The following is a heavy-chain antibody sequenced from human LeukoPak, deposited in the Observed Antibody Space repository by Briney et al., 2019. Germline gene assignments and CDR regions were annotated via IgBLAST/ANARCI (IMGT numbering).Heavy chain of an antibody. CDR3: AKDLGGYSQIQYCFDY. Sequence: GGSLRLSCAASGFTFSSYAMSWVRQAPGKGLEWVSAISGSGGSTYYADSVKGRFTISRDNSKNTLYLQMNSLRAEDTAVYYCAKDLGGYSQIQYCFDYWGQGTLVTVSS. D-gene: IGHD5-18*01. J-gene: IGHJ4*02. CDR1: GFTFSSYA. CDR2: ISGSGGST. V-gene: IGHV3-23*01.